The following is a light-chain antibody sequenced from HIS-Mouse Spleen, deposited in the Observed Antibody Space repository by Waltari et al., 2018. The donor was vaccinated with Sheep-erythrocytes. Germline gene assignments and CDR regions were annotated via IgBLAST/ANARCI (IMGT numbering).Light chain of an antibody. J-gene: IGLJ1*01. Sequence: QSALTQPRSVSGSPGQSVTISCTGTSSDVGGSNYVPWYQQHPGKAPKPMIYDVSKRPSGVPDRFSGSKSGNTASLTISGLQAEDEADYYCCSYAGSYNHVFATGTKVTVL. CDR1: SSDVGGSNY. CDR3: CSYAGSYNHV. V-gene: IGLV2-11*01. CDR2: DVS.